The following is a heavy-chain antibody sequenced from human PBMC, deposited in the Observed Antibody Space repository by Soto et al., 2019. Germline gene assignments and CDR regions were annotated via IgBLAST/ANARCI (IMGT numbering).Heavy chain of an antibody. CDR2: TYYRSKWYN. J-gene: IGHJ6*02. CDR3: ARDQQLVGFYYYYGMDV. V-gene: IGHV6-1*01. Sequence: SQTLSLTCAISGDSVSSNSAAWNWIRQSPSRGLEWPGRTYYRSKWYNDYAVSVKSRITINPDTSKNQFSLQLNSVTPEDTAVYYCARDQQLVGFYYYYGMDVWGQGTTVTVSS. CDR1: GDSVSSNSAA. D-gene: IGHD6-6*01.